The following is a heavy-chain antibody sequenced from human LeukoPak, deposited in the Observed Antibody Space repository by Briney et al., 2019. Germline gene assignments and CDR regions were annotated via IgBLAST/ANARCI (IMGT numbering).Heavy chain of an antibody. CDR3: ARDQYDTWSRRGNFDS. CDR2: IKLDGSEK. CDR1: GVTFGKYW. D-gene: IGHD3-3*01. J-gene: IGHJ4*02. V-gene: IGHV3-7*03. Sequence: GGSLRLSCVASGVTFGKYWMSWVSQAPGKGLEWVANIKLDGSEKNYVDSVKGRFTISRDNTKNSLYLQMNSLRVEDTAVFYCARDQYDTWSRRGNFDSWGQGTLVIVSS.